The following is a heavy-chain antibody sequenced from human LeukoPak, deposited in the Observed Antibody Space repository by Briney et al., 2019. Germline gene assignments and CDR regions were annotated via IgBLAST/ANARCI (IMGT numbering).Heavy chain of an antibody. Sequence: GGSLRLSCSASGFTFSSYAMHWVRQAPGKGLEYVSAISPDGGNTYYADSVKGRFSISRDNSKNTLYLQMNSLRAEDTAVYYCAKGYYDSTLAFDIWGQGTMVTVSS. J-gene: IGHJ3*02. CDR3: AKGYYDSTLAFDI. V-gene: IGHV3-64*04. CDR2: ISPDGGNT. D-gene: IGHD3-22*01. CDR1: GFTFSSYA.